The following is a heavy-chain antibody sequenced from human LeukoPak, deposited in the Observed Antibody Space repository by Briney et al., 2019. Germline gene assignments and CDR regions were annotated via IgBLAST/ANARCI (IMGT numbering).Heavy chain of an antibody. CDR3: AKATTAIVVDNFFDY. D-gene: IGHD3-22*01. V-gene: IGHV3-23*01. Sequence: GGSLRLSCAASGFTFTSYAMSWVRQAPGKGLEWVSAISGNGGATYYADSVKGRFTISRDNSKITLHLQMNSLRAEDTALYYCAKATTAIVVDNFFDYWGQGTLVSVSS. J-gene: IGHJ4*02. CDR2: ISGNGGAT. CDR1: GFTFTSYA.